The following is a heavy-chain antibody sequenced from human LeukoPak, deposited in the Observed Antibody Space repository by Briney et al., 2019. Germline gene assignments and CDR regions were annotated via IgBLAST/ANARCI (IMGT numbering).Heavy chain of an antibody. J-gene: IGHJ4*02. CDR2: IYYSGST. D-gene: IGHD3-22*01. CDR1: GGSISSYY. Sequence: SETLSLTCTASGGSISSYYWSWIRKPPGKGLEWIGYIYYSGSTNYNPSLKSRVTISVDTSKNQFSLKLSSVTAADTAVYYCARSLDYYDSSGYYPKQGYYFDYWGRGTLVTVSS. V-gene: IGHV4-59*08. CDR3: ARSLDYYDSSGYYPKQGYYFDY.